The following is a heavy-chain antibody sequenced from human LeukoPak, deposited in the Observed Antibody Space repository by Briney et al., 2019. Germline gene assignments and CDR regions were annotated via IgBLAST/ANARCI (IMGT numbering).Heavy chain of an antibody. Sequence: SETLSLTCTVSGGSISGHYWSWIRQPPGKGLEWIGYIYYSGSTNYNPSLKSRVTISVDTSKNQFSLKLSSVTAADTAVYYCAREGSSSSWPDYWGQGTLVTVSS. CDR3: AREGSSSSWPDY. V-gene: IGHV4-59*11. CDR2: IYYSGST. J-gene: IGHJ4*02. D-gene: IGHD6-13*01. CDR1: GGSISGHY.